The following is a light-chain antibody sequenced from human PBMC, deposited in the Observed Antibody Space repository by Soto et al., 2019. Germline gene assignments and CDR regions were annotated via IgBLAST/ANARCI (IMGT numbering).Light chain of an antibody. J-gene: IGLJ1*01. CDR1: SSDVGGYKY. V-gene: IGLV2-8*01. CDR3: QSYDSSLSQNV. Sequence: QSALTQPPSASGSPGQSVTISCTGTSSDVGGYKYVSWYQQHPGKAPKLMIYEVTKRPSGVPDRFSGSKSGNTASLTVSGLQAEDEADYYCQSYDSSLSQNVFGTGTKLTVL. CDR2: EVT.